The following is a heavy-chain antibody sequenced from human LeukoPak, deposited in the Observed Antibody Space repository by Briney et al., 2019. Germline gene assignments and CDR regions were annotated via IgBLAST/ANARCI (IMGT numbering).Heavy chain of an antibody. D-gene: IGHD2-15*01. V-gene: IGHV1-8*01. CDR3: ARGAPGSYCSGGSCPYFDY. Sequence: GASVKVSCSAAEYTFSSYDIKWGRQAAGQGGGGRGWVNPNSGHTVYAHKLQGRVTMTRNTSIRTAYMDLSSLRSEDTAVYYCARGAPGSYCSGGSCPYFDYSGRGTLVSVSS. CDR1: EYTFSSYD. J-gene: IGHJ4*02. CDR2: VNPNSGHT.